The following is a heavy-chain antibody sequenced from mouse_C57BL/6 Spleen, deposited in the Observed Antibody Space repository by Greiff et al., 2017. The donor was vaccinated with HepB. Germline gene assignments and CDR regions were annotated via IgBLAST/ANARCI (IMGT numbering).Heavy chain of an antibody. J-gene: IGHJ4*01. V-gene: IGHV1-61*01. CDR3: AWGYDYDGGGAMDY. Sequence: VQLQQPGAELVRPGSSVKLSCKASGYTFTSYWMDWVKQRPGQGLEWIGNIYPSDSETHYNQKFKDKATLTVDKSSSTAYMQLSSLTSEDSAVYYCAWGYDYDGGGAMDYWGQGTSVTVSS. CDR1: GYTFTSYW. D-gene: IGHD2-4*01. CDR2: IYPSDSET.